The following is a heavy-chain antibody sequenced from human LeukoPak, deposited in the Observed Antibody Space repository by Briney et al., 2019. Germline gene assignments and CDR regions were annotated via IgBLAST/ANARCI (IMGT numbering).Heavy chain of an antibody. V-gene: IGHV4-59*08. CDR1: GGSISSYY. Sequence: SGTLSLTCTVSGGSISSYYWSWIRQPPGKGLEWIGYIYYSGSTYYNPSLKSRITISVDTSKNQFSLKLSSVTAADTAVYYCARHVPGAAGILRWFDPWGQGTLVTVSS. CDR3: ARHVPGAAGILRWFDP. J-gene: IGHJ5*02. CDR2: IYYSGST. D-gene: IGHD6-13*01.